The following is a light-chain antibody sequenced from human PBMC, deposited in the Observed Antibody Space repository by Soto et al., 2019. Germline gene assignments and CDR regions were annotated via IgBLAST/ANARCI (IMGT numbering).Light chain of an antibody. CDR3: CSYAGSYTYV. CDR2: DVS. Sequence: QPVLTQPRSVSVSPGQSVTISCTGTSSDVGGYNYVSWYQQHPGKAPKLMIYDVSKRPSGVPDRFSGSKSGNTASLTISGLQAEDEADYYCCSYAGSYTYVFGTGTKLTVL. V-gene: IGLV2-11*01. CDR1: SSDVGGYNY. J-gene: IGLJ1*01.